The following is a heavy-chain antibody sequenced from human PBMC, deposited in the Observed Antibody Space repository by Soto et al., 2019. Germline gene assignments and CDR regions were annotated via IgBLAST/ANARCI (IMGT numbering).Heavy chain of an antibody. CDR3: AAIDVDGTMGHP. V-gene: IGHV4-34*01. CDR2: INHSGST. CDR1: GWSFSGYY. J-gene: IGHJ5*02. Sequence: WGTLCLTCAVYGWSFSGYYWSWIRQPPGNGLEWIGEINHSGSTNYNPALKSGVTISVDTSKNQFSLKLSSVTAADTAVYYCAAIDVDGTMGHPRGQGTLVTVSS. D-gene: IGHD2-2*01.